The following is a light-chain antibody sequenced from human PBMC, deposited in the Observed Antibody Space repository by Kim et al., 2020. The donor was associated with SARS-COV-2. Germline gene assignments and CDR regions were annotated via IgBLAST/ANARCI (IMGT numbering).Light chain of an antibody. V-gene: IGKV1-39*01. CDR1: RVISTY. Sequence: DIQMTQSPSSLPASVGDRVTITCRASRVISTYLNWYQQKPGKAPSLLIYAASTLQTGVPSRFAGSGSGTDFTLTIASLQPEDFATYYCQQTYDTPRTFGGGTKVDIK. CDR3: QQTYDTPRT. J-gene: IGKJ4*01. CDR2: AAS.